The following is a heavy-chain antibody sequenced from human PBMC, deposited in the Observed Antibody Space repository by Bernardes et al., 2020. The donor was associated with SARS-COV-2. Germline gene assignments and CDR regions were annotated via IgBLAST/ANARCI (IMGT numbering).Heavy chain of an antibody. CDR2: ISGSGTTI. V-gene: IGHV3-11*01. J-gene: IGHJ6*02. CDR3: AGPSSSDYYYGMDL. D-gene: IGHD3-10*01. CDR1: GFTFNDYY. Sequence: GSLRLSCAASGFTFNDYYMSWIRQAPGKGLEWVSYISGSGTTIYYSDSVKGRFTISRDNAKNSVILQMNSLRADDTAVYYCAGPSSSDYYYGMDLWGQGTAVTVSS.